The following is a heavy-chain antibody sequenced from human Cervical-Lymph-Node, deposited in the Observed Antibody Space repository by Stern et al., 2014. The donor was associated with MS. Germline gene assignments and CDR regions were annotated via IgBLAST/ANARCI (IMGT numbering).Heavy chain of an antibody. V-gene: IGHV1-18*01. CDR2: ISVHNGNT. Sequence: VQLVQSGGEVQKPGASVKVSCTASGYTSIKYGIGWVRQAPGQGLEWMGWISVHNGNTKYAQNLQGRVTITTDTSTRTVYMELRNLRSDDTAGYYCAIFVATGGSGSFDYWGQGTLVTVSS. D-gene: IGHD3-10*01. CDR3: AIFVATGGSGSFDY. CDR1: GYTSIKYG. J-gene: IGHJ4*02.